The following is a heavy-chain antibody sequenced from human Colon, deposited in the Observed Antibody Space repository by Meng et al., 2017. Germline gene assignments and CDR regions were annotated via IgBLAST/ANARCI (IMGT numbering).Heavy chain of an antibody. V-gene: IGHV3-33*01. CDR2: IWSDGSQE. Sequence: GESLKISCVMSGLIFSRSGMHWVRQAPGKGLEGVAVIWSDGSQEYYADSVRGRFTISRDNSRNTVYLQMNSLRDEDTAVYYCARDKGTYYLDSWGQGTLVTVSS. D-gene: IGHD3-10*01. CDR1: GLIFSRSG. J-gene: IGHJ4*02. CDR3: ARDKGTYYLDS.